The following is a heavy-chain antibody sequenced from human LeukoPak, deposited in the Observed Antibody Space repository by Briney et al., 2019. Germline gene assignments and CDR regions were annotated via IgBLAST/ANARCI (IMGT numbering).Heavy chain of an antibody. D-gene: IGHD3-22*01. Sequence: GASVTVSCTSSGYTFTGYYMHWVRQAPGQGLEWMGWINPNSGGTNYAQKFQGRVTMTRDTSISTAYMELSRLRSDDTAVYYCASPNYYDSSGYYYWGQGTLVTVSS. CDR3: ASPNYYDSSGYYY. CDR2: INPNSGGT. V-gene: IGHV1-2*02. J-gene: IGHJ4*02. CDR1: GYTFTGYY.